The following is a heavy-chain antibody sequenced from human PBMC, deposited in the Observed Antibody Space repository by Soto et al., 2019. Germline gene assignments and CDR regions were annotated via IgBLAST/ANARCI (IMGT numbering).Heavy chain of an antibody. D-gene: IGHD3-10*01. CDR2: IYYSGST. CDR3: ARDPRGVRGVSRPHYYYYGMDV. CDR1: GGSISSGGYY. J-gene: IGHJ6*02. Sequence: TSETLSLTCTVSGGSISSGGYYWSWIRQHPGKGLEWIGYIYYSGSTYYNPSLKSRVTISVDTSKNQFSLKLSSVTAADTAVYYCARDPRGVRGVSRPHYYYYGMDVWGQGTTVTVSS. V-gene: IGHV4-31*03.